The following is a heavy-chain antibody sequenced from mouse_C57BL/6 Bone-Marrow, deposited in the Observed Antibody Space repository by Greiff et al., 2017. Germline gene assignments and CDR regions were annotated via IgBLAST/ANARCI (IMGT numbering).Heavy chain of an antibody. J-gene: IGHJ3*01. CDR2: IYPRDGST. CDR3: ARGFYLLLRGPSY. CDR1: GYTFTSYD. V-gene: IGHV1-85*01. Sequence: QVQLKESGPELVKPGASVKLSCKASGYTFTSYDINWVKQRPGQGLEWIGWIYPRDGSTKYNEKFKGKATLTVDTSSSTAYMELHSLTSEDSAVYFCARGFYLLLRGPSYWGQGTLVTVSA. D-gene: IGHD1-1*01.